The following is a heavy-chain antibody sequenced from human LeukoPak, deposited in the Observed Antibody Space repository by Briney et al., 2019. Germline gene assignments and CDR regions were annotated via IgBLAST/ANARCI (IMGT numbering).Heavy chain of an antibody. CDR3: ARRTNYYYYGMDV. J-gene: IGHJ6*02. Sequence: ASVKVSCKASGYTFTDYYMHWVRQAPGQGLEWLGWIKPNGGGTNYAQKFQGRITMTRDTSISTAYMELSRLRSDDSAVYYCARRTNYYYYGMDVWGQGTTVTVSS. CDR2: IKPNGGGT. CDR1: GYTFTDYY. V-gene: IGHV1-2*02.